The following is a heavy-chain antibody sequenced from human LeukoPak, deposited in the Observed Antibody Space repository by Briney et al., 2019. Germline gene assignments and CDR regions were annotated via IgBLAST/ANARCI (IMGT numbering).Heavy chain of an antibody. Sequence: GGSLRLSCAVSGFTFRTYWMHWVRQVPGKGLVWVSRINEDGSITNYADSVTGRFRISRDNAENTLYLHMNSLRGEDTAVYYCAAGKFHSLGRADYWGQGTLVTVSS. J-gene: IGHJ4*02. CDR2: INEDGSIT. CDR3: AAGKFHSLGRADY. CDR1: GFTFRTYW. D-gene: IGHD1-26*01. V-gene: IGHV3-74*01.